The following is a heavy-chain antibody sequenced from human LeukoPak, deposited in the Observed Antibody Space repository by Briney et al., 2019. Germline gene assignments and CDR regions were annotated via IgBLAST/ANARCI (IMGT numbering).Heavy chain of an antibody. CDR3: AREVEMATIRLRYFDY. CDR1: GFTFSSYA. Sequence: GRSLRLSCAASGFTFSSYAMHWVRQAPGKGLEWVAVISYDGSNKYYADSVKGRFTISRDNSKNTLYLQMNSLRAEDTAVYYCAREVEMATIRLRYFDYWGQGTLVTVSS. CDR2: ISYDGSNK. D-gene: IGHD5-24*01. V-gene: IGHV3-30*04. J-gene: IGHJ4*02.